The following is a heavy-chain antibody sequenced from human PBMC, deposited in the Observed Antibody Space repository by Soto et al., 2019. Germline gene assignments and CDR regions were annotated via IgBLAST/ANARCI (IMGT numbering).Heavy chain of an antibody. CDR1: GFTFSSYG. CDR2: IWYDGSNK. V-gene: IGHV3-33*01. D-gene: IGHD6-13*01. CDR3: ARDCVAAAGTMDY. Sequence: HPGGSLRLSCAASGFTFSSYGMHWVRQAPGKGLEWVAVIWYDGSNKYYADSVKGRFTISRDNSKNTLYLQMNSLRAEDTAVYYCARDCVAAAGTMDYWGQGTLVNVS. J-gene: IGHJ4*02.